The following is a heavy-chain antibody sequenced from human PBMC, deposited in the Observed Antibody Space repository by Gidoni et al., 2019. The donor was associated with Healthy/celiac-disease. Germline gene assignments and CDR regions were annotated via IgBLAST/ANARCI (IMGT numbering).Heavy chain of an antibody. D-gene: IGHD2-2*03. J-gene: IGHJ4*02. V-gene: IGHV3-23*01. CDR2: IGDSGTST. Sequence: EMQLLESGGGLVQPGGSLRLSCAASGFTFSGYGMPWVRQAPGKGLEWVSGIGDSGTSTHYADSVKGRFTISRDNSKNTLYLQMNSLRAEDTAVYYCLQGAWGWIFDSWGQGTLVTVSS. CDR3: LQGAWGWIFDS. CDR1: GFTFSGYG.